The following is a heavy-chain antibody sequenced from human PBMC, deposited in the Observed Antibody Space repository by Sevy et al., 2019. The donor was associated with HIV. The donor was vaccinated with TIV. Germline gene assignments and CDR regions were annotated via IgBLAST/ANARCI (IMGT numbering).Heavy chain of an antibody. CDR2: LSGSAYYT. CDR3: TKEGEGYNYDSSGSFGL. Sequence: GGSLRLSCAASGFTFSNYAMSWVRQAPGKGLEWVSGLSGSAYYTYYADSVKGRFTISRDNSKNELYLQMNSLRAEDTAVYYCTKEGEGYNYDSSGSFGLWGQGTLVTVSS. CDR1: GFTFSNYA. V-gene: IGHV3-23*01. J-gene: IGHJ1*01. D-gene: IGHD3-22*01.